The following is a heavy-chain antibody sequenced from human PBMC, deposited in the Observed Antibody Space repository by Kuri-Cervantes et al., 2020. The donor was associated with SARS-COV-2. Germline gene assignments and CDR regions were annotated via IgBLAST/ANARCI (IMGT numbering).Heavy chain of an antibody. CDR1: GFTFSSYA. J-gene: IGHJ4*02. CDR2: SSGSGGST. D-gene: IGHD3-22*01. Sequence: GESLKISCAASGFTFSSYAMSWVRQAPGKGLEWVSASSGSGGSTYYADSVKGRFTISRDNSKNTLYLQMNSLRAEDTAVYYCASIVTGDSSGYYWGQGTLVTVSS. CDR3: ASIVTGDSSGYY. V-gene: IGHV3-23*01.